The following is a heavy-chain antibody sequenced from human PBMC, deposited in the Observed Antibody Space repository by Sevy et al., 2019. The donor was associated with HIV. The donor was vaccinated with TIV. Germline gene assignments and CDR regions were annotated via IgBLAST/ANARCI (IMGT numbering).Heavy chain of an antibody. D-gene: IGHD3-16*02. J-gene: IGHJ4*02. Sequence: GGSLRLSCAASGFTFSSYSMNWVRQAPGKGLEWVSSISSSSSYIYYADSVKGRFTISRDNAKNSLYLQMNSLRAEDTAVYYCARGVITCGGVIDPYFDYWGQGTLVTVSS. CDR2: ISSSSSYI. CDR1: GFTFSSYS. CDR3: ARGVITCGGVIDPYFDY. V-gene: IGHV3-21*01.